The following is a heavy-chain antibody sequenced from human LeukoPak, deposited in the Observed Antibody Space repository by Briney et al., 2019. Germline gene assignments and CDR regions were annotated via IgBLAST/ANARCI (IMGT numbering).Heavy chain of an antibody. V-gene: IGHV3-53*01. CDR2: IYTGALST. CDR1: GFSVSSYY. CDR3: ARVRLGSTWRIDGFDI. Sequence: GGSLRLSCAASGFSVSSYYMGWVRQAPGKGLEGVSLIYTGALSTHDADSLKGRFTTSRDSSTNTAFLQMNSLRAEDTALYYCARVRLGSTWRIDGFDIWGQGTMVTVSS. D-gene: IGHD6-13*01. J-gene: IGHJ3*02.